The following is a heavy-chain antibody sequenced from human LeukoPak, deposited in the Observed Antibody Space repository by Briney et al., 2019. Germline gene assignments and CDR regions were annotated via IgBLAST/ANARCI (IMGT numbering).Heavy chain of an antibody. J-gene: IGHJ6*02. Sequence: SGTLSLTCADSGGSISSSNWWSWVRQPPGKGLEWSGEVYHSGSTSYNPSLKSRVTISVDKSKNQFSLKLSSVTAADTAVYYCARLRIYSSSWLSTYGMDVWGQRTTVTVSS. CDR1: GGSISSSNW. D-gene: IGHD6-13*01. CDR2: VYHSGST. V-gene: IGHV4-4*02. CDR3: ARLRIYSSSWLSTYGMDV.